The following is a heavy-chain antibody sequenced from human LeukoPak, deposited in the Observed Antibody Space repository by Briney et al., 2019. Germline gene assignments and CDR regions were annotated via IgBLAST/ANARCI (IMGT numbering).Heavy chain of an antibody. CDR2: IIPIFGTA. CDR3: ARGVGYYDFWSGNYFDY. Sequence: ASVKVSCKASGGTFSSYAISWVRQAPGQGLEWVGGIIPIFGTANYAQKFQGRVTITADESTSTAYMELSSLRSEDTAVYYCARGVGYYDFWSGNYFDYWGQGTLVTVSS. D-gene: IGHD3-3*01. J-gene: IGHJ4*02. CDR1: GGTFSSYA. V-gene: IGHV1-69*13.